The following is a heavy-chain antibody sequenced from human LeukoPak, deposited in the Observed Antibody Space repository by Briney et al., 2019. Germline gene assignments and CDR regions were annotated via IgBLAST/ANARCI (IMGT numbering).Heavy chain of an antibody. Sequence: GGSLRLSCAASGFIYNNYGMHWVRQAPGKGLEWVTFISFDGSDKSYADSVKGRFTISRDNSKKTLYLQMNSLTADDTAVYYCAKDVSTGWSFDSWGQGTLVTVSS. CDR2: ISFDGSDK. V-gene: IGHV3-30*02. D-gene: IGHD6-19*01. CDR1: GFIYNNYG. J-gene: IGHJ4*02. CDR3: AKDVSTGWSFDS.